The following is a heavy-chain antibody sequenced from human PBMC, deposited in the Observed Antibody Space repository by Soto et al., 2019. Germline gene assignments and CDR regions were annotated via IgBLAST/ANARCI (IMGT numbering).Heavy chain of an antibody. Sequence: PSETLSLTCTVSGGSISSGGYYWSWIRQHPGKGLEWIGYIYYSGSTYYNPSLKSRVTISVDTSKNQFSLKLSSVTAADTAVYYCAGDAPTTVSKFDYWGQGTLVTVSS. D-gene: IGHD4-17*01. V-gene: IGHV4-31*03. CDR3: AGDAPTTVSKFDY. CDR2: IYYSGST. J-gene: IGHJ4*02. CDR1: GGSISSGGYY.